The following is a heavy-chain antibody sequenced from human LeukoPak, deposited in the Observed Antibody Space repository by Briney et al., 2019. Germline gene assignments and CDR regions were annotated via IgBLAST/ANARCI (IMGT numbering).Heavy chain of an antibody. D-gene: IGHD3-3*01. Sequence: SQTLSPTCTVSGGSISSGSYYWSWIRQPAGKGLEWIGRIYTSGSTNYNPSLKSRVTISVDTSKNQFSLKLSSVTAADTAVYYCARTQYDFWSGTYYFDYWGQGTLVTVSS. CDR2: IYTSGST. V-gene: IGHV4-61*02. CDR3: ARTQYDFWSGTYYFDY. CDR1: GGSISSGSYY. J-gene: IGHJ4*02.